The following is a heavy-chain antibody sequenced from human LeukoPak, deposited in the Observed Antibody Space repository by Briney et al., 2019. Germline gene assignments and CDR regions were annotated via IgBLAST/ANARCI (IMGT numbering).Heavy chain of an antibody. D-gene: IGHD2-2*01. CDR2: ISYDGSNK. CDR3: AKDASARVIDY. Sequence: GGSLRLSCAASGFTFSSYGMHWVRQAPGKGLEWVAVISYDGSNKYYADSVKGRFTISRDNSKNTLYLQMNCLRAEDTAVYYCAKDASARVIDYWGQGTLVTVSS. CDR1: GFTFSSYG. J-gene: IGHJ4*02. V-gene: IGHV3-30*18.